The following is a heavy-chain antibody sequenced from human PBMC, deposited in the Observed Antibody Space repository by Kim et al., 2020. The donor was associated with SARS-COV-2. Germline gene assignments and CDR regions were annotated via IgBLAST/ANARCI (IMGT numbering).Heavy chain of an antibody. CDR2: ISYDGSNK. V-gene: IGHV3-30*18. D-gene: IGHD1-26*01. J-gene: IGHJ4*02. CDR3: ANDKRWELRWYFDY. Sequence: GGSLRLSCAASGFTFSSYGMHWVRQAPGKGLEWVAVISYDGSNKYYADSVKGRFTISRDNSKNTLYLQMNSLRAEDTAVYYCANDKRWELRWYFDYWGQGTLVTVSS. CDR1: GFTFSSYG.